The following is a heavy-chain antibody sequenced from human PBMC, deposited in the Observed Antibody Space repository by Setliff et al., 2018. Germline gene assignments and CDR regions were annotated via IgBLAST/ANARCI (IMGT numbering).Heavy chain of an antibody. CDR3: AREGLIADTTYYYYYYMGV. J-gene: IGHJ6*03. V-gene: IGHV1-69*06. Sequence: SVKVSCKASGGTFSSYAISWVRQAPGQGLEWMGRIIPIFGTANYAQKFQGRVTITADKSTSTAYMELSSLRSEDTAVYYCAREGLIADTTYYYYYYMGVWGKGTTVTVS. D-gene: IGHD2-21*01. CDR2: IIPIFGTA. CDR1: GGTFSSYA.